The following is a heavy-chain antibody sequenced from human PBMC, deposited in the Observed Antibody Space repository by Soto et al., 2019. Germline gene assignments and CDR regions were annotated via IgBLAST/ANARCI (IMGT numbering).Heavy chain of an antibody. V-gene: IGHV1-46*03. J-gene: IGHJ4*02. CDR3: AILGCSSTSCYAGTEIDY. Sequence: QVQLVQSGAEVKKPGASVKVSCKASGYTFTSYYMHWVRQAPGQGLEWMGIINPSGGSTSYAQKFQGRVTMTRDTSTSTVYMELSSLRSEDTAVYYCAILGCSSTSCYAGTEIDYWGQGTLVTVSS. CDR1: GYTFTSYY. D-gene: IGHD2-2*01. CDR2: INPSGGST.